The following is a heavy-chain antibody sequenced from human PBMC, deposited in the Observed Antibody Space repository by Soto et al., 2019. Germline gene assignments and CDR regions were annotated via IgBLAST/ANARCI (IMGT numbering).Heavy chain of an antibody. CDR2: ISYDGSNK. CDR3: AKEITMIVVVSDYYGMDV. Sequence: GGSLRLSCAASGFTFSSYGMHWVRQAPGKGLEWVAVISYDGSNKYYADSVKGRFTISRDNSKNTLYLQMNSLRAEDTAVYYCAKEITMIVVVSDYYGMDVWGQGTTVTVSS. V-gene: IGHV3-30*18. D-gene: IGHD3-22*01. J-gene: IGHJ6*02. CDR1: GFTFSSYG.